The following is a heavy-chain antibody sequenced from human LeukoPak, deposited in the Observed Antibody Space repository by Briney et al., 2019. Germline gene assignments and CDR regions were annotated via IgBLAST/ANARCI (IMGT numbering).Heavy chain of an antibody. V-gene: IGHV4-30-2*01. CDR3: ARSEYGSGKNWFDP. CDR1: GAVISRGPYS. D-gene: IGHD3-10*01. J-gene: IGHJ5*02. CDR2: IYHSGST. Sequence: SQTLSLTCVVSGAVISRGPYSWSWLRQPPGKGLEWIGFIYHSGSTHYNPSLKSRVTLSVDRSKRQFSLQVTSVTAADTAVYYCARSEYGSGKNWFDPWGQGILVTVSS.